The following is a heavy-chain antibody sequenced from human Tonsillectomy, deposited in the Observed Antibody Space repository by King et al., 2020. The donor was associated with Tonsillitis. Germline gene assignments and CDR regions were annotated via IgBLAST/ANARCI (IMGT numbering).Heavy chain of an antibody. CDR1: GFTFSSYA. CDR2: ISGSGGST. V-gene: IGHV3-23*04. D-gene: IGHD3-9*01. J-gene: IGHJ3*02. Sequence: EVQLVESGGGLVQPGGSLRLSCAASGFTFSSYAMSWVRQAPGKGLEWVSAISGSGGSTYYADSVKGRFTISSDNSKNTLYLQMNSLRAEETAVYYCAKDKRFRYDILTGAQGGFAFDIWGQGTMVTVSS. CDR3: AKDKRFRYDILTGAQGGFAFDI.